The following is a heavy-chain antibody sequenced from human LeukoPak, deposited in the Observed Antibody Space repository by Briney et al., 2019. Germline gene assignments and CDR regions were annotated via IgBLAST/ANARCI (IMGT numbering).Heavy chain of an antibody. V-gene: IGHV3-11*04. CDR3: ARGTTYYYDSALDY. CDR1: GFTFSDYY. D-gene: IGHD3-22*01. Sequence: GGSLRLSCAASGFTFSDYYMSWIRQAPGKGLEWVSYISSSSSTIYYADSVKGRFTISRDNAENSLYLQMNSLRAEDTAVYYCARGTTYYYDSALDYWGQGTLVTVSS. CDR2: ISSSSSTI. J-gene: IGHJ4*02.